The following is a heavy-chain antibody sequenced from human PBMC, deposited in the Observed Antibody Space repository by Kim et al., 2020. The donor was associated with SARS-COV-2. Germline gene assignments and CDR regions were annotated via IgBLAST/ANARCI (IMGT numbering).Heavy chain of an antibody. D-gene: IGHD6-13*01. J-gene: IGHJ4*02. CDR1: GITFSNSG. CDR2: IRGSGDTT. Sequence: SWAASGITFSNSGMGRVRQAPGKGLGWVSGIRGSGDTTTYADSVKGRFTVSRDNSKNTLYLQMSSLRAEDTAIYYCANPRQPDYWGQGTLAT. V-gene: IGHV3-23*01. CDR3: ANPRQPDY.